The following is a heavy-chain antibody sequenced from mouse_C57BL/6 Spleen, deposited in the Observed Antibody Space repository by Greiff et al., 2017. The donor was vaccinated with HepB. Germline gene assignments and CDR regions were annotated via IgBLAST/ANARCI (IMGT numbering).Heavy chain of an antibody. Sequence: VQLQQSGPELVKPGASVKISCKASGYAFSSSWMNWVKQRPGKGLEWIGRIYPGDGDTNYNGKFKGKATLTADKSSSTASMQRSSLTSEDSAVYVFARTFKDSTGTLCYFDYWGQGTTLTVSS. CDR2: IYPGDGDT. CDR3: ARTFKDSTGTLCYFDY. J-gene: IGHJ2*01. D-gene: IGHD4-1*02. V-gene: IGHV1-82*01. CDR1: GYAFSSSW.